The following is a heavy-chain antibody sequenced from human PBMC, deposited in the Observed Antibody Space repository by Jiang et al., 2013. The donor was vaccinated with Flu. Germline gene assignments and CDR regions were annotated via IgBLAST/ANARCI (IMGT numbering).Heavy chain of an antibody. J-gene: IGHJ4*02. D-gene: IGHD3-22*01. CDR1: GGTFNSYT. Sequence: SGAEVKKPGSSVKVSCKASGGTFNSYTISWVRQAPGQGLEWMGGIILMFGTANYAQKFQGRVTITADESTSTAYMELSSLRSEDTAVYYCAKDLPFADYYDSRGYTRLDFWGQGTPGHRLL. CDR3: AKDLPFADYYDSRGYTRLDF. V-gene: IGHV1-69*01. CDR2: IILMFGTA.